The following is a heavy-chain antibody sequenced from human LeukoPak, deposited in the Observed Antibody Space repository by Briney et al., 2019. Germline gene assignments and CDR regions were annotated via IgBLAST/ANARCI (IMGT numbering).Heavy chain of an antibody. CDR1: GFTFNDYP. J-gene: IGHJ4*02. Sequence: PGGSLRLSCAASGFTFNDYPMHWVRQAPGKGLEWVAGISWNSGSIGYADSVKGRFTISRDNAKNSLYLQMNSLRAEDTALYYCAKDPSPGPGPYYFDYWGQGTLVTVSS. CDR2: ISWNSGSI. V-gene: IGHV3-9*01. CDR3: AKDPSPGPGPYYFDY.